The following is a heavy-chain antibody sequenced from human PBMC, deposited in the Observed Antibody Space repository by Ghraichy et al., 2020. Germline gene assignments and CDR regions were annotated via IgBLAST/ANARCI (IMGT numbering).Heavy chain of an antibody. CDR2: ISSNGGST. CDR1: GFTFSSYA. J-gene: IGHJ1*01. Sequence: GSLRLSCAASGFTFSSYAMHWVRQAPGKGLEYVSAISSNGGSTYYANSVKGRFTISRDNSKNTLYLQMGSLRAEDMAVYYCARDRGAGNHEEYFQHWGQGTLVTVSS. CDR3: ARDRGAGNHEEYFQH. D-gene: IGHD6-19*01. V-gene: IGHV3-64*01.